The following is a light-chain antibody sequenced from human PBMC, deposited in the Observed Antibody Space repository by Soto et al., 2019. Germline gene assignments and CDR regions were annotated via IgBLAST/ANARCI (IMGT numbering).Light chain of an antibody. Sequence: SPMTQPPSLSGPPEPSVTMSRTRTSSVVGSYTRVSWYQQPPGTAPKLMIYDVSNRPSGVPDRFSGSKSGNAASLTITGLQAEDEADYYCSSYTSSSTYVFGTGAKVTVL. CDR2: DVS. CDR1: SSVVGSYTR. J-gene: IGLJ1*01. V-gene: IGLV2-18*02. CDR3: SSYTSSSTYV.